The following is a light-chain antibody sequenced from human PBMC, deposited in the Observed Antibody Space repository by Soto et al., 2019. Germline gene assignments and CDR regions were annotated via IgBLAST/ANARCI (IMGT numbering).Light chain of an antibody. CDR2: GAS. CDR3: QQYYNCLRT. J-gene: IGKJ5*01. Sequence: IELTQSPGTLSLSQGERATLSCRPSQSVSNNYLAWYQQKPGQAPRLLIYGASNRATGIPDRFSGSGSGTEFTLTISSLQSEDCAVYYCQQYYNCLRTFGHGTLLEIK. V-gene: IGKV3D-15*01. CDR1: QSVSNN.